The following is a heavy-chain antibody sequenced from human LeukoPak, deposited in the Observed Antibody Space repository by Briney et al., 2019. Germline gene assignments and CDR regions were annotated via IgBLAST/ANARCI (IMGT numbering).Heavy chain of an antibody. J-gene: IGHJ4*02. CDR1: GYTFTSYD. D-gene: IGHD3-22*01. CDR3: ARGPTYDSSGYKFDY. V-gene: IGHV1-8*01. Sequence: ASVKVSCKASGYTFTSYDINWVRQATGQGLEWMGWMNPNSGKTGYAQKFQGRVTMTRNTSISTAYIELSSLRSEDTAVYYCARGPTYDSSGYKFDYWGQGTLVTVSS. CDR2: MNPNSGKT.